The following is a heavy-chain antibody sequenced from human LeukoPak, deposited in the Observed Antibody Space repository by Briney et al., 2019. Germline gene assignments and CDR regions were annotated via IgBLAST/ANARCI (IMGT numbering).Heavy chain of an antibody. J-gene: IGHJ5*02. CDR3: ARESWDSSSWSPGFDP. CDR2: IYYSGST. CDR1: GGSISSYY. Sequence: PSETLSLTCTVSGGSISSYYWSWIRQPPGKGLEWIGYIYYSGSTNYNPSLKSRVTMSVDTSKNQFSLKLSSVTAADTAVYYCARESWDSSSWSPGFDPWGQGTLVTVSS. D-gene: IGHD6-13*01. V-gene: IGHV4-59*01.